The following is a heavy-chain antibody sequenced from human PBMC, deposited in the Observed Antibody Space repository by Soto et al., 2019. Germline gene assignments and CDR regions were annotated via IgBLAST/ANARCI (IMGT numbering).Heavy chain of an antibody. D-gene: IGHD3-3*01. CDR1: GFTFSSYA. CDR2: ISGSGGGT. J-gene: IGHJ4*02. Sequence: GGSLRLSCAASGFTFSSYAMSWVRQAPGKGLEWVSAISGSGGGTYYADSVKGRFTISRDNSKNTLYLQMNSLRAEDTAVYYCAKSSDFWSGYYESYFDYWGQGTLVTVSS. V-gene: IGHV3-23*01. CDR3: AKSSDFWSGYYESYFDY.